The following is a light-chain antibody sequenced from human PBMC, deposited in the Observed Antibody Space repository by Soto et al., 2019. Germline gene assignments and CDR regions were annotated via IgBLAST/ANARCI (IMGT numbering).Light chain of an antibody. J-gene: IGKJ5*01. Sequence: DIQMTQSTSTLSGSVGDRVTITCRASQTISSWLAWYQQKPGKAPKLLIYKASTLKSGVPSRFSGSGSGTDFTLTISSLQPEDFATYYCQQSYSTLITFGQGTRLEIK. CDR1: QTISSW. CDR3: QQSYSTLIT. V-gene: IGKV1-5*03. CDR2: KAS.